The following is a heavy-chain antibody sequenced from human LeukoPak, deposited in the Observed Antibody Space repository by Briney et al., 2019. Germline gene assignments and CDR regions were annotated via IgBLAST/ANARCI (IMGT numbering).Heavy chain of an antibody. CDR1: GFTLGDYA. V-gene: IGHV3-49*04. CDR2: IRSKAYGLTT. CDR3: TNCAGSSYHCKLFEI. Sequence: GGSLRRSCTGSGFTLGDYAGSWVRQAPGKGRVWVGFIRSKAYGLTTEDAESVTVRFIISRDDPKSIVHLEMIGLKAEVTTVYYCTNCAGSSYHCKLFEIWGQRTQVIVSS. D-gene: IGHD3-22*01. J-gene: IGHJ4*02.